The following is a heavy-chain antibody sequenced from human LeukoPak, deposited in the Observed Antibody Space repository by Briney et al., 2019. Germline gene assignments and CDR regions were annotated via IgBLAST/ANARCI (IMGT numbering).Heavy chain of an antibody. Sequence: GGSLRLSCAAAGFTFRCYAMSWVRQAPGKGLELVASISGSGDITYYADSVRGRFTVSRDKSINTLYLHMNSLSAEDTAVYYCAKGPTVTSGHFDYWGQGALVTVSS. V-gene: IGHV3-23*01. CDR2: ISGSGDIT. CDR3: AKGPTVTSGHFDY. D-gene: IGHD4-11*01. CDR1: GFTFRCYA. J-gene: IGHJ4*02.